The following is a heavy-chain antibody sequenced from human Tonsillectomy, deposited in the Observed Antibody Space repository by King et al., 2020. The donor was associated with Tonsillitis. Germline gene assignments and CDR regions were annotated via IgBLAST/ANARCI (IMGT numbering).Heavy chain of an antibody. CDR1: GFSLSTSGMC. V-gene: IGHV2-70*11. CDR2: IDWDDDK. Sequence: VTLKESGPALVKPTQTLTLTCTFSGFSLSTSGMCVSWIRQPPGKALEWLARIDWDDDKYYSTSLKTRLTISKDTSKNQVGLTMTNMDPVDTATYYCARTTYYYDRSGYFLFDYWGQGTLVTVSA. D-gene: IGHD3-22*01. CDR3: ARTTYYYDRSGYFLFDY. J-gene: IGHJ4*02.